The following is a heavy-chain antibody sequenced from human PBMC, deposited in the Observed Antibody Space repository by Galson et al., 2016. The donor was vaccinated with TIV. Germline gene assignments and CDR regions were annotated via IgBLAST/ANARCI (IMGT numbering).Heavy chain of an antibody. Sequence: PALVKPTQTLTLTCSFSGFSLRTSGMCVSWIRQPPGKALEWLARIDWDGDKYYNASLKTRVSISKDTSKNQVVLTMTNMDQVDTGTYYCARNSGHYYGMDVWGQVTTVTVSS. V-gene: IGHV2-70*11. CDR3: ARNSGHYYGMDV. CDR2: IDWDGDK. J-gene: IGHJ6*02. CDR1: GFSLRTSGMC.